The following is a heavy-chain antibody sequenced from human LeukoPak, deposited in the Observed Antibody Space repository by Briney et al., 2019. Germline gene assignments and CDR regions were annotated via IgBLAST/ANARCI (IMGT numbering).Heavy chain of an antibody. Sequence: SQTLSLTCTVSGGSISSGGYYLSWIRQHPGKGLEYIGYIYYSGSTYYNPSLKSRVTISADTSKNQFSLRLNSVTAADTAVYYCARGDPNVDYWGQGTLVTVSS. CDR1: GGSISSGGYY. J-gene: IGHJ4*02. V-gene: IGHV4-31*03. CDR2: IYYSGST. CDR3: ARGDPNVDY.